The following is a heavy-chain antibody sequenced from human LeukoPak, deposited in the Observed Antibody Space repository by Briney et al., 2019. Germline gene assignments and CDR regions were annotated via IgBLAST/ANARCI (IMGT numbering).Heavy chain of an antibody. J-gene: IGHJ4*02. D-gene: IGHD3-16*01. CDR2: INTDGTDT. CDR1: GFIFSKQW. CDR3: ARSSTGSAYTYSDY. Sequence: GGSLRLSCGASGFIFSKQWMNWVRQAPGKGLVWVARINTDGTDTSYADSVKGRFTISRDNSKNTVYLQMNSLSAEDTAIYYCARSSTGSAYTYSDYWGQGTLVTVSS. V-gene: IGHV3-74*01.